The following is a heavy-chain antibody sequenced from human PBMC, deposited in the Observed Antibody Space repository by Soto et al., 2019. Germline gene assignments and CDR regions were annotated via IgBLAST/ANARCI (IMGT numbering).Heavy chain of an antibody. Sequence: ITLKESGPPLVRPTQTLTLTCTFSGFSLSTSAVGVGWIRQPPGKALEWLALIYWDDNVWYSPSLKNRLTITKDTSKNEVVLTMTNMDPVDTATYYCAHGSGWLFDYWGPGTLVTVSS. J-gene: IGHJ4*02. V-gene: IGHV2-5*02. CDR1: GFSLSTSAVG. D-gene: IGHD6-19*01. CDR3: AHGSGWLFDY. CDR2: IYWDDNV.